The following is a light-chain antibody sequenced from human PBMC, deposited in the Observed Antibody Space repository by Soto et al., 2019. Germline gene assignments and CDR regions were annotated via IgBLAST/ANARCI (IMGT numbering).Light chain of an antibody. Sequence: DIQMTQSPSTLSASVGDRVTITCRASQSISNWLAWYQQKPGKAPKLLIYDASSLDSGVPSRFSGSGSGTEFTLTISSLQPDDFSSYYCQPYYSYSMFGQGTKVAIK. CDR1: QSISNW. J-gene: IGKJ1*01. CDR3: QPYYSYSM. V-gene: IGKV1-5*01. CDR2: DAS.